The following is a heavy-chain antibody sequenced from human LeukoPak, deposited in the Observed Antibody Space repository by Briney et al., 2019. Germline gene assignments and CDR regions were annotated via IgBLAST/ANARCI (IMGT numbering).Heavy chain of an antibody. Sequence: ASVKVSCKASGGTFSSYAISWVRQAPGQGLEWMGWINPNSGGTNYAQKFQGRVTMTRDTSISTAYMELSRLRSDDTAVYYCASGVVPAAIGWNWFDPWGQGTLVTVSS. V-gene: IGHV1-2*02. CDR2: INPNSGGT. CDR3: ASGVVPAAIGWNWFDP. J-gene: IGHJ5*02. D-gene: IGHD2-2*01. CDR1: GGTFSSYA.